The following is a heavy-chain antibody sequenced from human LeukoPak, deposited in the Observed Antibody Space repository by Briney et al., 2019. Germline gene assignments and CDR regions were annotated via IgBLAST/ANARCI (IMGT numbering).Heavy chain of an antibody. D-gene: IGHD5-12*01. J-gene: IGHJ6*03. CDR1: GFTFSVSW. Sequence: GGSLRLSCAASGFTFSVSWMSWVRQAPGKGLEWVASIKEDGSERYYVDPVKGRFTISRDNSKNTLYLQMNSLRAEDTAVYYCARDRIGAGWGYGGYVGDYYYYMDVWGKGTTVTISS. CDR3: ARDRIGAGWGYGGYVGDYYYYMDV. CDR2: IKEDGSER. V-gene: IGHV3-7*01.